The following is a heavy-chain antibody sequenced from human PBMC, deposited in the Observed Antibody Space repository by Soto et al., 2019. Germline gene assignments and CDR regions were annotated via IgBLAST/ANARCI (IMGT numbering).Heavy chain of an antibody. Sequence: ASVKVSCKASGYTFTGYYMHWVRQAPGQGLEWMGWINPNSGGTNYAQKFQGWVTMTRDTSISTAYMELSRLRSDDTAVYYCARGEPNYDILTGYYGYNWFDPWGQGTLVTVSS. CDR1: GYTFTGYY. J-gene: IGHJ5*02. CDR3: ARGEPNYDILTGYYGYNWFDP. D-gene: IGHD3-9*01. CDR2: INPNSGGT. V-gene: IGHV1-2*04.